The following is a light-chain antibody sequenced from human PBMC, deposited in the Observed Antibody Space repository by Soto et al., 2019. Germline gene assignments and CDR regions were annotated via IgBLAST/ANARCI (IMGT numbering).Light chain of an antibody. CDR1: SSNIGAHYD. CDR3: QSFDSSLTGSV. CDR2: GNT. Sequence: QSVLTQPPSVSGAPGQRVTTSCTGSSSNIGAHYDVHWYQQLPGTAPKLLIFGNTNRPSGVPDRFSGSKSGTSASLAITGLQAEDGADYYCQSFDSSLTGSVFGGGTKLTVL. J-gene: IGLJ2*01. V-gene: IGLV1-40*01.